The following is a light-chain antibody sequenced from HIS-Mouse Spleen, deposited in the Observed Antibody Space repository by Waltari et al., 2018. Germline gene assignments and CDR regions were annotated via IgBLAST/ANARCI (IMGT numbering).Light chain of an antibody. CDR3: YSTDSSGNHRV. V-gene: IGLV3-10*01. Sequence: SYELTQPPSVSVSPGQTARTPCSGDALPKKYAYWYQQKSGQAPVLVIYEDSKRPSGIPEGFSGSSSGTMATLTISGAQVEDEADYYWYSTDSSGNHRVFGGGTKLTVL. J-gene: IGLJ2*01. CDR1: ALPKKY. CDR2: EDS.